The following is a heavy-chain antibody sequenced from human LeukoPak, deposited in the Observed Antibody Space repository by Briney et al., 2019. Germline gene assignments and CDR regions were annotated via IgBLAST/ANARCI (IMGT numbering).Heavy chain of an antibody. CDR3: ARVGDDYYVDY. J-gene: IGHJ4*02. Sequence: SETLSLTCTVSGGSISSFYWNWIRQPPGKGLEWIGYIYNSGSTNYNPSLKSRVTISIDTSKNRFSLKLSSVTTADTAVYYCARVGDDYYVDYWGQGTLVTVSS. CDR1: GGSISSFY. CDR2: IYNSGST. V-gene: IGHV4-59*01. D-gene: IGHD3-16*01.